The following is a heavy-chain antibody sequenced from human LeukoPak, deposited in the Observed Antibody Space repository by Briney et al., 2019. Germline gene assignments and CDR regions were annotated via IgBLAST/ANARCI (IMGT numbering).Heavy chain of an antibody. Sequence: PGRSLRLSCAASGFTFDDYAMHWVRQAPGKGLEWVSGISWNSGSIGYADSVKGRFTISRDNSKNTLYLQMNSLRAEDTAVHYCVKDSVPDFWSGSEGWYFDYWGQGTLVTVSS. V-gene: IGHV3-9*01. D-gene: IGHD3-3*01. J-gene: IGHJ4*02. CDR1: GFTFDDYA. CDR3: VKDSVPDFWSGSEGWYFDY. CDR2: ISWNSGSI.